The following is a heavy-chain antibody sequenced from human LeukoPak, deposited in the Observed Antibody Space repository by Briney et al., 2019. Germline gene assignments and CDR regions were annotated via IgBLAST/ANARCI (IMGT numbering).Heavy chain of an antibody. J-gene: IGHJ4*02. V-gene: IGHV3-23*01. D-gene: IGHD6-13*01. CDR2: ISGSGDST. Sequence: GGSLRLSCAASGFTLRSYAMSWVRQAPGKGLEWVSAISGSGDSTYYADSVKGRFTISRDNSKNTLYLQMNSLRAEDTAVYYCAKDQRQRAAAGPDYWGQGTLVTVSS. CDR3: AKDQRQRAAAGPDY. CDR1: GFTLRSYA.